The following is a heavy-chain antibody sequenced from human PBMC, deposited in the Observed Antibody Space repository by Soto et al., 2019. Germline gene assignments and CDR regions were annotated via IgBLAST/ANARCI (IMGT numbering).Heavy chain of an antibody. CDR2: IYYSGST. V-gene: IGHV4-59*01. CDR1: GGSISSYY. J-gene: IGHJ3*02. CDR3: ARELGYCSGGSCYAAFDI. Sequence: SETLSLTCTVSGGSISSYYCSWIRQPPGKGLEWIGYIYYSGSTNYNPSLKSRVTISVDTSKNQFSLKLSSVTAADTAVYYCARELGYCSGGSCYAAFDIWGQGTMVTVSS. D-gene: IGHD2-15*01.